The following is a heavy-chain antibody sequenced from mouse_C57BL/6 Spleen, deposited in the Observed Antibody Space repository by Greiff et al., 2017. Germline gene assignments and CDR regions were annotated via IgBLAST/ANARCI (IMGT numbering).Heavy chain of an antibody. D-gene: IGHD2-4*01. CDR1: GYTFTDYE. CDR2: IDPETGGT. V-gene: IGHV1-15*01. CDR3: TRRGYDYDNWYFDV. J-gene: IGHJ1*03. Sequence: QVQLKESGAELVRPGASVTLSCKASGYTFTDYEMHWVKQTPVHGLEWIGAIDPETGGTAYNQKFKGKAILTADKSSSTAYMELRSLTSEDSAVYYCTRRGYDYDNWYFDVWGTGTTVTVSS.